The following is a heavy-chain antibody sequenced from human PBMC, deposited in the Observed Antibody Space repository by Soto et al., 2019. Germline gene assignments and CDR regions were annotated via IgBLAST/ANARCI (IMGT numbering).Heavy chain of an antibody. V-gene: IGHV1-69*01. CDR1: GGTFSRHA. J-gene: IGHJ6*02. CDR2: IIPIFGTA. Sequence: QVQLVQSGAEVRKPGSSVKVSCKASGGTFSRHAISWVRQAPGQGLEWMGGIIPIFGTANHAQKFQGRVTIIADESTSTAYMELSSLRSEDTAVYYCANRRPYCSSTSCHDYYYYGMDVWGQGTTVTVSS. CDR3: ANRRPYCSSTSCHDYYYYGMDV. D-gene: IGHD2-2*01.